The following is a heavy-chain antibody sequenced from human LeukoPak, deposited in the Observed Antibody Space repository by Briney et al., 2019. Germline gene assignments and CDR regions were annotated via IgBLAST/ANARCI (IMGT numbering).Heavy chain of an antibody. D-gene: IGHD6-13*01. V-gene: IGHV4-38-2*01. J-gene: IGHJ4*02. CDR3: ARASLHSSTSHLFDY. CDR1: GYSISSGYY. CDR2: IYHSGST. Sequence: SETLSLTCAVSGYSISSGYYWGWIRQPPGKGLEWIGSIYHSGSTYYNPSPKSRVTISVDTSKNQFSLKLSSVTAADTAVYYCARASLHSSTSHLFDYWGQGTLVTVSS.